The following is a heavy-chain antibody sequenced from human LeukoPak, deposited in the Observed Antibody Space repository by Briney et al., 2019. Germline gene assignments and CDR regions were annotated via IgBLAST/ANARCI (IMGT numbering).Heavy chain of an antibody. D-gene: IGHD3-9*01. Sequence: SETLSLTCTVSGGSISSYYWSWIRQPPGKGLEWIGYIYDSGGTNYNPSLKSRVTISVDTSKNQFSLKLSSVTAADTAVYYCARDGLPYYDILTGYQENWFDPWGQGTLVTVSS. CDR3: ARDGLPYYDILTGYQENWFDP. V-gene: IGHV4-59*12. CDR2: IYDSGGT. CDR1: GGSISSYY. J-gene: IGHJ5*02.